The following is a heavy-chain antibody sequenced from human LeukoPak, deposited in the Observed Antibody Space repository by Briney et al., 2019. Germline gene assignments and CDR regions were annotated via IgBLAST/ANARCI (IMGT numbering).Heavy chain of an antibody. Sequence: SQTLSLTCTVSGGSLSSGGYYWSWIRQHPGKGLEWIGYIYYSGSTYYNPSLKSRVTISVDTSKNQFSLKLSSVTAADTAVYYCARGGSPRYYYGMDVWGQGTTVTVSS. D-gene: IGHD6-19*01. CDR2: IYYSGST. J-gene: IGHJ6*02. V-gene: IGHV4-31*03. CDR1: GGSLSSGGYY. CDR3: ARGGSPRYYYGMDV.